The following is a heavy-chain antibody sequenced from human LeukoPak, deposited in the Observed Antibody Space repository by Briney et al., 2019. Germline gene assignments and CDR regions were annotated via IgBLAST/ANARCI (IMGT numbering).Heavy chain of an antibody. Sequence: PGVSQRLSCAASGFTFSSYGMHWVRQAPGKGLEWVAFIRYDGSNKYYADSVKGRFTISRDNSKNTLYLQMNSLRAEDTAVYYCAEPYYDSSGYASDYWGQGTLVTVSS. CDR1: GFTFSSYG. CDR2: IRYDGSNK. V-gene: IGHV3-30*02. CDR3: AEPYYDSSGYASDY. J-gene: IGHJ4*02. D-gene: IGHD3-22*01.